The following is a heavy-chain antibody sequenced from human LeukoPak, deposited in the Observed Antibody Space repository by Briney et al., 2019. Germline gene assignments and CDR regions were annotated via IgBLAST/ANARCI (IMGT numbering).Heavy chain of an antibody. D-gene: IGHD1-1*01. Sequence: ASVKVSCKTSGYTFTSYDISWVRQAPGQGLEWMGWISAYNGNTDYAQKLQGRVTMTTDTSTSTAYMELRSLRSEDTAVYYCARDRGQHAFDIWGQGTMVTVSS. V-gene: IGHV1-18*01. CDR1: GYTFTSYD. CDR3: ARDRGQHAFDI. CDR2: ISAYNGNT. J-gene: IGHJ3*02.